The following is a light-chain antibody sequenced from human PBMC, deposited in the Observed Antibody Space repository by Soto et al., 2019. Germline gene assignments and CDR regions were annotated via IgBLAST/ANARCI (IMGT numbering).Light chain of an antibody. CDR1: TSDVGGFDY. Sequence: QSALTQPASVSGSPGQSITISCTGTTSDVGGFDYVSWYQQHPDKAPKLMIYDVTTRPSGVSDPFSGSKSGNTASLTISGLQAEDEADYYCSSYTTTGTQVFGTGTKLTVL. V-gene: IGLV2-14*03. CDR3: SSYTTTGTQV. CDR2: DVT. J-gene: IGLJ1*01.